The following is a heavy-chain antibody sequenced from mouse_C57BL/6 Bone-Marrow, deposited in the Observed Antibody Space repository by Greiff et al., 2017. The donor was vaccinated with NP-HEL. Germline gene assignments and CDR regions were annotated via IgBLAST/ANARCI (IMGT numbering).Heavy chain of an antibody. D-gene: IGHD1-1*01. CDR2: INPYNGDT. V-gene: IGHV1-20*01. CDR1: GYSFTGYF. Sequence: VQLQQSGPELVKPGDSVKISCKASGYSFTGYFMNWVMQSHGKSLEWIGRINPYNGDTFYNQKFKGKATLTVDKSSSTAHMELRSLTSEDSAVYYCASNYYGSSLYAMDYWGQGTSVTVSS. CDR3: ASNYYGSSLYAMDY. J-gene: IGHJ4*01.